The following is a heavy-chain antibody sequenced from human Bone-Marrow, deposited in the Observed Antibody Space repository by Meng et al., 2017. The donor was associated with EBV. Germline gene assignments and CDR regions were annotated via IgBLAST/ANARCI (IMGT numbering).Heavy chain of an antibody. D-gene: IGHD3-10*01. Sequence: QLQEVPSGVVVQSPGSSMRGSCKTACGTFSIDAVSRVRQAPGQGLEWMGGFIPVSGAPHSPRKFQDRVTITADESTSTHYMDLNNLKSEDTAMYYCASESRRGFTPDYWGQGTLVTVSS. CDR1: CGTFSIDA. CDR2: FIPVSGAP. CDR3: ASESRRGFTPDY. V-gene: IGHV1-69*01. J-gene: IGHJ4*02.